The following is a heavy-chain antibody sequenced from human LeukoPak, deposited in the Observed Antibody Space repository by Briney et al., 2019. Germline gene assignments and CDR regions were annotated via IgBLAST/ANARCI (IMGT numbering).Heavy chain of an antibody. CDR2: IYSGGST. D-gene: IGHD3-16*01. CDR3: ARVLIVDDYVWGSSYFDY. Sequence: GGSLRLSCAASGFTVSSNYMSWVRQAPGKGLEWVSVIYSGGSTYYADSVKGRFTISRDNSKNTLYLQMNSLGAEDTAVYYCARVLIVDDYVWGSSYFDYWGQGTLVTVSS. V-gene: IGHV3-66*01. J-gene: IGHJ4*02. CDR1: GFTVSSNY.